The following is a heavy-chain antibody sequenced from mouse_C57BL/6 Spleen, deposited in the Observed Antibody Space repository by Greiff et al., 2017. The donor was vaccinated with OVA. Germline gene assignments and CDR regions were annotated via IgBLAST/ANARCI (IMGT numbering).Heavy chain of an antibody. CDR3: ERRKIYYDDSGYLDV. Sequence: EVQLLQSGPELVKPGASVKIPCKASGYTFTDYNMDWVKQSHGKSLEWIGDINPNNGGTIYNQKFKGKATLTVDKSSSTAYMELRSLTSEDTAVYYCERRKIYYDDSGYLDVWGTGTTVTVSS. CDR1: GYTFTDYN. V-gene: IGHV1-18*01. J-gene: IGHJ1*03. D-gene: IGHD2-13*01. CDR2: INPNNGGT.